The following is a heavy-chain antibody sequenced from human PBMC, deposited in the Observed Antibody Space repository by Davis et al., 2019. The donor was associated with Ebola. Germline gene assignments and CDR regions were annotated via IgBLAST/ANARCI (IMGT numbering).Heavy chain of an antibody. D-gene: IGHD6-19*01. J-gene: IGHJ4*02. CDR2: ISAYNGNT. CDR3: ARGWDSGWYFY. Sequence: ASVKVSCKASGYTFNNYGISWVRQAPGQGLEWMGWISAYNGNTIYTQNLQGRVTMTTDTSTSTAYMELRSLRSDDTAVYYCARGWDSGWYFYWGQGTLVTVSS. V-gene: IGHV1-18*01. CDR1: GYTFNNYG.